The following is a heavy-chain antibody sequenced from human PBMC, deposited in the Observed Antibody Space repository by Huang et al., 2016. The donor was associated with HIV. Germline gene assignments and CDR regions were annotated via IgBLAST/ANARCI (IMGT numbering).Heavy chain of an antibody. CDR1: GFTFSSYG. D-gene: IGHD3-10*01. V-gene: IGHV3-30*02. J-gene: IGHJ4*02. Sequence: QVQLVESGGGVVQPGGSLRLSCAASGFTFSSYGMHWVRQAPGKGLEWVAVIRYDGSNKYYADSVKGRFTISRDNSKNTLYLQMNSRRAEDTAVYYCAKYRYYGSGRGIDYWGQGTLVTVSS. CDR3: AKYRYYGSGRGIDY. CDR2: IRYDGSNK.